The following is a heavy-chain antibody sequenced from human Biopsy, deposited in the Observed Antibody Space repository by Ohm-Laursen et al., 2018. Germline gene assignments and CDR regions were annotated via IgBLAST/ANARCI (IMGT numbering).Heavy chain of an antibody. D-gene: IGHD3-3*01. J-gene: IGHJ4*02. Sequence: SETLSLTWTVSGASITSYYWSWIRQPPGKGLEWIGNFYYSGSTNYNPSLKSRITMSLDRSKSQVSLRMNSVTAADTAVYYCARARIKTSGVLIPETYYFDSWGQGTLVTVSS. CDR2: FYYSGST. CDR1: GASITSYY. CDR3: ARARIKTSGVLIPETYYFDS. V-gene: IGHV4-59*01.